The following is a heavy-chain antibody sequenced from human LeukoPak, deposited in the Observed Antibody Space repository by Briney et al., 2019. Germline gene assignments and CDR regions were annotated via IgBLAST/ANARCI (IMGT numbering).Heavy chain of an antibody. CDR3: ARDRGWEGFDP. D-gene: IGHD1-26*01. Sequence: GGSLRLSCAASGFIFDTYAMNWVRQAPGKGLEWVSSISKSGRDIYYADSVRGRFTISRDNAGDSLYLQMNSLRVEDTAVYYCARDRGWEGFDPWGQGTLVTVSS. J-gene: IGHJ5*02. V-gene: IGHV3-21*01. CDR1: GFIFDTYA. CDR2: ISKSGRDI.